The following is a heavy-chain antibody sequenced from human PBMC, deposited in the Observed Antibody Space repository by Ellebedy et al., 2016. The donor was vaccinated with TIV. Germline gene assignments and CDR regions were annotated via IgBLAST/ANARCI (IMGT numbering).Heavy chain of an antibody. CDR3: ARGKTYFYYGMDV. CDR2: ISYDANNK. CDR1: GFTFSSYD. V-gene: IGHV3-30*03. J-gene: IGHJ6*02. Sequence: PGGSLRLSCAASGFTFSSYDMHWVRQAPGKGLEWVALISYDANNKYYADSVKGRFTISRDNSKNTLYLQMNSLGAEDTAVYYCARGKTYFYYGMDVWGQGTTVTVSS.